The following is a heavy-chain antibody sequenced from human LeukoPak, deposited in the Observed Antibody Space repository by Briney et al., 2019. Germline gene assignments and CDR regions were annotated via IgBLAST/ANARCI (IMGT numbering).Heavy chain of an antibody. D-gene: IGHD5-18*01. CDR1: GFTFSSCG. CDR3: ARDDSGQLDY. CDR2: ISYDGSNK. Sequence: GGSLRLSCAASGFTFSSCGMHWVRQAPGKGLEWVAVISYDGSNKYYADSVKGRFTISRDNSKNTLYLQMNSLRAEDTAVYYCARDDSGQLDYWGQGTLVTVSS. V-gene: IGHV3-30*03. J-gene: IGHJ4*02.